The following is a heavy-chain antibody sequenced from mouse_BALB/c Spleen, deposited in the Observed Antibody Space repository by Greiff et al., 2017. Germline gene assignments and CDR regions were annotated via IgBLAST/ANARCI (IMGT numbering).Heavy chain of an antibody. CDR1: GFTFTDYY. CDR3: ARDGDRGYGY. D-gene: IGHD2-2*01. Sequence: EVKLVESGGGLVQPGGSLRLSCATSGFTFTDYYMSWVRQPPGKALEWLGFIRNKANGYTTEYSASVKGRFTISRDNSQSILYLQMNTLRAEDSATYYCARDGDRGYGYWGQGTLVTVSA. CDR2: IRNKANGYTT. V-gene: IGHV7-3*02. J-gene: IGHJ3*01.